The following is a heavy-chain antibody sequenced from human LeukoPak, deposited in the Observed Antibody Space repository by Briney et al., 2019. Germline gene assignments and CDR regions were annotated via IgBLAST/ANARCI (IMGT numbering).Heavy chain of an antibody. CDR2: IKSKSDGGTT. CDR1: GSTFTNAW. CDR3: AHGIWHYDAFDV. V-gene: IGHV3-15*01. J-gene: IGHJ3*01. Sequence: GGSLRLSCAASGSTFTNAWMNWVRQAPGKGLEWVGRIKSKSDGGTTDYAAPVKGRFTISRDDPKVTLYLQMNSLKTEDTAVYYCAHGIWHYDAFDVWGQGTMVTASS. D-gene: IGHD2-21*01.